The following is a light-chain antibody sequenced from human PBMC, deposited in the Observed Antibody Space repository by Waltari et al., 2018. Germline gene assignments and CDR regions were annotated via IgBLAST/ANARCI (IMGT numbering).Light chain of an antibody. J-gene: IGLJ2*01. V-gene: IGLV2-23*02. CDR2: EAT. CDR1: SSDVGSYNF. Sequence: QSALTQPASVSGSPGQSITISCTGTSSDVGSYNFVTWYQQHPGKAPKLMIYEATKRPPGFPNRFAGSKSGNTASLTISGLQAEDEADYYCCSYTTSNTFVFGGGTKLTVL. CDR3: CSYTTSNTFV.